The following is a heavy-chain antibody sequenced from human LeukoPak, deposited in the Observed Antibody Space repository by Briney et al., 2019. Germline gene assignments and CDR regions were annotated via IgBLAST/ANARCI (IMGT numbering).Heavy chain of an antibody. CDR2: INTNNGNT. V-gene: IGHV1-18*01. D-gene: IGHD2-21*02. CDR3: ARKDCFSDCYLFQY. Sequence: EASVKVSCKASGYTFTTYDISWVRQAPGQGLEWMGWINTNNGNTNYGQKFQGRVTMTTDTSTTSAYMELRSLRSDDTALYYCARKDCFSDCYLFQYWGQGTLLTVSS. CDR1: GYTFTTYD. J-gene: IGHJ4*02.